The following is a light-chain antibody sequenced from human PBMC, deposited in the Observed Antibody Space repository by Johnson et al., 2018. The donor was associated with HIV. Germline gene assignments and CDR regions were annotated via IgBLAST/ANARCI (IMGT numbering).Light chain of an antibody. CDR3: GAWDSTLSAYV. J-gene: IGLJ1*01. V-gene: IGLV1-51*01. Sequence: QSVLTQPPSVSAAPGQKVTISCSGSSSNIGRNYVSWYQQLPGTAPKLLIYDNNKRPSGIPDRFSGSKSGTSATLGITGLQTGDEADYYCGAWDSTLSAYVFGTGNKVTVL. CDR2: DNN. CDR1: SSNIGRNY.